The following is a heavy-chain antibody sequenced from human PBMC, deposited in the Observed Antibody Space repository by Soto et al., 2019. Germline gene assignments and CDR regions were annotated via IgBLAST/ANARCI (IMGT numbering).Heavy chain of an antibody. CDR2: IKSKTDGGTT. J-gene: IGHJ6*02. CDR3: TTDQNMRITMVRGVYYYGMDV. V-gene: IGHV3-15*07. D-gene: IGHD3-10*01. CDR1: GFTFSNAW. Sequence: SGGSLRLSCAASGFTFSNAWMNWVRQAPGKGLEWVGRIKSKTDGGTTDYAAPVKGRFTISRDDSKNTLYLQMNSLKTEDTAVYYCTTDQNMRITMVRGVYYYGMDVWGQGTTVTVSS.